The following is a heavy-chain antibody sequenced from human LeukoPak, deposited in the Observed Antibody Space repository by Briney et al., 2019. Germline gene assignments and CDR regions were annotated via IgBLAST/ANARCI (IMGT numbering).Heavy chain of an antibody. V-gene: IGHV1-18*01. J-gene: IGHJ4*02. CDR1: GYTFTSYG. Sequence: ASVKVSCKASGYTFTSYGISWVRQAPGQGLEWMGWISAYNGNTNYAQKLQGRVTMTTDTSTSTAYMELRSLRSDDTAVYSCARDRSSSWYYYDSSRPVLDYWGQGTMVTVSS. CDR3: ARDRSSSWYYYDSSRPVLDY. D-gene: IGHD3-22*01. CDR2: ISAYNGNT.